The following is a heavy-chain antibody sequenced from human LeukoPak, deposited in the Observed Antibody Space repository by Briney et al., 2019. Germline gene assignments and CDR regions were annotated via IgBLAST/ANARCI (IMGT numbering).Heavy chain of an antibody. D-gene: IGHD3-22*01. V-gene: IGHV3-23*01. J-gene: IGHJ4*02. CDR2: ISGSGGRT. CDR3: AKSEDSSGYYQLFFDY. CDR1: GFTFSSYA. Sequence: GGSLRLSCAASGFTFSSYAMSWVRQAPGKGLEWVSAISGSGGRTHYADSVKGRFTISRDNSKNTLYLQMNSLRAEDTAVYYCAKSEDSSGYYQLFFDYWGQGTLVTVSS.